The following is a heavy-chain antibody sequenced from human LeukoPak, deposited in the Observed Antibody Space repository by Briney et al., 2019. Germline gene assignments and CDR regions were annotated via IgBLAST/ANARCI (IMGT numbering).Heavy chain of an antibody. D-gene: IGHD3-3*01. CDR3: AREGDDFWSGYPNFDY. CDR2: IYTSGST. V-gene: IGHV4-61*02. J-gene: IGHJ4*02. Sequence: PSETLSLTCTVSGGSISSGSYYWSWIRQPAGKGLEWIGRIYTSGSTNYNPSLKSRVTISVDTSKNQFSLKLSSVTAADTAVYYCAREGDDFWSGYPNFDYWGQGTLVAVSS. CDR1: GGSISSGSYY.